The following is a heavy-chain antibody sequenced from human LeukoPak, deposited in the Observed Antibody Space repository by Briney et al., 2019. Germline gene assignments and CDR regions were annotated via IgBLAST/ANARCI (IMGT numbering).Heavy chain of an antibody. CDR2: IYYRGST. V-gene: IGHV4-59*01. D-gene: IGHD3-22*01. J-gene: IGHJ4*02. Sequence: SETLSLTCTVSGGSIDGYYWSWIRQPPEKGLEWIGYIYYRGSTYYNPSLKSRVTISLDTSKNQFSLNLSSVTAADTAVYYCARADYDTSAYYYTFDYWGQGALVTVSS. CDR1: GGSIDGYY. CDR3: ARADYDTSAYYYTFDY.